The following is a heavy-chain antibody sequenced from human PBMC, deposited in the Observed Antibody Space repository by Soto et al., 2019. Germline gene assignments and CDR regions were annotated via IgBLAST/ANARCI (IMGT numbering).Heavy chain of an antibody. J-gene: IGHJ4*02. CDR1: GFTFSSYG. D-gene: IGHD6-19*01. CDR2: IWYDGSNK. Sequence: PGGSLRLSCAASGFTFSSYGMHWVRQAPGKGLEWVAVIWYDGSNKYYADSVKGRFTISRDNSKNTLYLQMNSLRAEDTAVYYCARDPREIAVAAYYFDYWGQGNLVTVSS. CDR3: ARDPREIAVAAYYFDY. V-gene: IGHV3-33*01.